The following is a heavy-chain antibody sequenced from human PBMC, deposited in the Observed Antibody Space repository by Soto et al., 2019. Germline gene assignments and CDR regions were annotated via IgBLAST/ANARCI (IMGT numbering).Heavy chain of an antibody. CDR2: IYYSGST. J-gene: IGHJ5*02. Sequence: QVQLQESGPGLVKPSETLSLTCTVSGGSISSYYWSWIRQPPGKGLEWIGYIYYSGSTNYNPSLKSRVTITVDTSKNQFSLKLSSVTAADTAVYYCARADIVPWFDPWGQGTLVTVSS. V-gene: IGHV4-59*01. CDR1: GGSISSYY. D-gene: IGHD2-8*01. CDR3: ARADIVPWFDP.